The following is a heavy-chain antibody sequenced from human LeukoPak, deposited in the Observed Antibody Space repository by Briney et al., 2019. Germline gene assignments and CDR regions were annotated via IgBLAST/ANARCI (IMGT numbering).Heavy chain of an antibody. CDR3: ARDPGYYDSSGYFDY. CDR1: GYTFTSYY. Sequence: GASVKVSCKASGYTFTSYYMHWVRQAPGQGLEWMGIINPSGGSTSYAQKFQGRVTMTRDTSTSTVYMELSSLRSEDTAVYYCARDPGYYDSSGYFDYWGQGTLVTVSS. CDR2: INPSGGST. J-gene: IGHJ4*02. D-gene: IGHD3-22*01. V-gene: IGHV1-46*01.